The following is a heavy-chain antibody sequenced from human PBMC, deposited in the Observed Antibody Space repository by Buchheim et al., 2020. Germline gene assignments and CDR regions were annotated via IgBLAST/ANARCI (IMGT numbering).Heavy chain of an antibody. CDR3: ARDRLVQFLGWFDP. CDR2: ISYDGSTK. CDR1: GFTFSSYA. Sequence: QVQLVESGGGVVQPGRSLRLSCAASGFTFSSYAMHWVRQAPGKGLEWVAVISYDGSTKYYADSVKGRFPTSRATSKNTLYLQMNSLGAEDTAVYYCARDRLVQFLGWFDPWGQGTL. V-gene: IGHV3-30-3*01. J-gene: IGHJ5*02. D-gene: IGHD3-3*01.